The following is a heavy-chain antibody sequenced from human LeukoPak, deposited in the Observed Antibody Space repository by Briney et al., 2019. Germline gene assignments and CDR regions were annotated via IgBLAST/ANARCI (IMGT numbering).Heavy chain of an antibody. Sequence: SETLSLTCTVSGGSISSSPYYWAWIRQPPGKGLEWIGSSHYSGTTFYNPSFKSRATISVDTSKNQFSLRLSSVTATDTAVFYCARLNMGAPIDYWGQGTLVTVSS. CDR1: GGSISSSPYY. J-gene: IGHJ4*02. D-gene: IGHD1-26*01. V-gene: IGHV4-39*01. CDR3: ARLNMGAPIDY. CDR2: SHYSGTT.